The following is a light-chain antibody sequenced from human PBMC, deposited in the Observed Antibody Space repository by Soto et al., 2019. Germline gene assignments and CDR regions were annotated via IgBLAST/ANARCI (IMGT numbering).Light chain of an antibody. Sequence: EIVLTQSPGTLSLSPGERATLSCRASQSVSSSYLAWYQQKPGQAPRLLIYGASIRATGIPERFSGSGSWTDVTITTSRLEHEDVAVYYCQQYGSSPKTFGQGTKVEIK. J-gene: IGKJ1*01. CDR3: QQYGSSPKT. CDR1: QSVSSSY. V-gene: IGKV3-20*01. CDR2: GAS.